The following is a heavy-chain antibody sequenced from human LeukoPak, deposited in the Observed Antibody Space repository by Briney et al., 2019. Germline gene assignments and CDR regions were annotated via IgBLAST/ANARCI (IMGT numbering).Heavy chain of an antibody. J-gene: IGHJ3*02. D-gene: IGHD5-24*01. CDR2: INPGGDNT. V-gene: IGHV1-46*01. Sequence: ASVKVSCKASGYTFTNYYIHWVRQAPGQGLEWRGLINPGGDNTDYAQNFQGRVTMTRDTSTSTVYMGLSSLRSEDTAVYYCARTRARYNDAYDIWGQGTMVTVSS. CDR1: GYTFTNYY. CDR3: ARTRARYNDAYDI.